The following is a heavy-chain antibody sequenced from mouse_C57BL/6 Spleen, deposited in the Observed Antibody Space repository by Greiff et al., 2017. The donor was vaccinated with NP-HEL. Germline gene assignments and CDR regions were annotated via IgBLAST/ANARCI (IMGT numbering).Heavy chain of an antibody. CDR3: ARSYYSNYGYFDY. J-gene: IGHJ2*01. CDR2: ISNGGGST. Sequence: EVMLVESGGGLVQPGGSLKLSCAASGFTFSDYYMYWVRQTPEKRLEWVAYISNGGGSTYYPDTVTGRFTISRDNAKNTLYLQMSRLKSEDTAMYYCARSYYSNYGYFDYWGQGTTLTVSS. CDR1: GFTFSDYY. D-gene: IGHD2-5*01. V-gene: IGHV5-12*01.